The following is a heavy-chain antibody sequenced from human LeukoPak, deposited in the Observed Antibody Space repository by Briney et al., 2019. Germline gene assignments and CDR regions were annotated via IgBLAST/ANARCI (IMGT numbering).Heavy chain of an antibody. J-gene: IGHJ4*02. V-gene: IGHV3-30-3*01. Sequence: PGGSLRLSCAASGFAFSTYPMHWVRQTLGKGLEWVAVLSYDATIQYYADSVRDRFTISRDNARNSLYLQMNSLRDEDTAVYYCARETPEYDWGQGTLVTVSS. CDR2: LSYDATIQ. CDR1: GFAFSTYP. CDR3: ARETPEYD. D-gene: IGHD1-14*01.